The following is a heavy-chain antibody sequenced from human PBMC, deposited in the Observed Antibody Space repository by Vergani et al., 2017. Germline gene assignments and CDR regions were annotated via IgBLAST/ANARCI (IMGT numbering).Heavy chain of an antibody. CDR3: ARDEGADCSSTSSDWYFDL. D-gene: IGHD2-2*01. Sequence: QVQLQESGPGLVKPSGTLSLTCAVSGGSISSSNWWSWVRQPPGKGLEWIGEIYHSGSTNYNPSLKSRVTISVDKSKNQFSLKLSSVTAADTAVYYCARDEGADCSSTSSDWYFDLWGRGTLVTVSS. CDR1: GGSISSSNW. CDR2: IYHSGST. V-gene: IGHV4-4*02. J-gene: IGHJ2*01.